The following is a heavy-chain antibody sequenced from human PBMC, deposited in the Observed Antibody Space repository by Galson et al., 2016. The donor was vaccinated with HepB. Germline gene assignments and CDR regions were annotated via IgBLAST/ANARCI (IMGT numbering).Heavy chain of an antibody. CDR1: VGSLNGYY. Sequence: SETLSLTCAVSVGSLNGYYWNWIRQPPGKGPEWIGEINHSGSTKYNPSLKSRVTISIDTSKDQFSLSLRSVTAADTAVYYCARDPGTSWYRRWGQGTLVTVSS. J-gene: IGHJ4*02. CDR3: ARDPGTSWYRR. CDR2: INHSGST. V-gene: IGHV4-34*01. D-gene: IGHD6-13*01.